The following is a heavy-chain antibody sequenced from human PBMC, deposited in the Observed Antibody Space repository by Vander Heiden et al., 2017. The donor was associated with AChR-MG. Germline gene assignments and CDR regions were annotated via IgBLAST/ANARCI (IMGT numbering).Heavy chain of an antibody. Sequence: QVRLVESGGGVVQPWGSLRLSCAASGFTLRNYGMHWGRQAPGKGLEWVAIVSFDGAFEAYADSVKGRFTVSRDNSQNTLSLQMNNLRSEDTAVYYCARGLAGSGRAFDSWGQGTLVTVSS. CDR1: GFTLRNYG. D-gene: IGHD6-19*01. V-gene: IGHV3-30*03. CDR2: VSFDGAFE. CDR3: ARGLAGSGRAFDS. J-gene: IGHJ4*02.